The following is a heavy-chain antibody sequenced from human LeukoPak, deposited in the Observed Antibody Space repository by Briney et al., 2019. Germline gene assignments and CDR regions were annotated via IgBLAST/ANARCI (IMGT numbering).Heavy chain of an antibody. Sequence: SETLSLTCTVSGGSLSSSSYYWGWIRQPPGKGLEWIGSIYYSGSTYYNPSLKSRVTISVDTSKNQFSLKLSSVTAADTAVYYCARLITMVRGVTRDYWGQGTLVTVSS. J-gene: IGHJ4*02. CDR3: ARLITMVRGVTRDY. CDR1: GGSLSSSSYY. CDR2: IYYSGST. D-gene: IGHD3-10*01. V-gene: IGHV4-39*01.